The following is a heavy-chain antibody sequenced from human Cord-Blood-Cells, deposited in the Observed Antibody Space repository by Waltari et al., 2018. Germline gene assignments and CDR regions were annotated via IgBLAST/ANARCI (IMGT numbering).Heavy chain of an antibody. CDR2: ITHSGST. CDR3: ARGGSDYYGSGSYLHFDY. Sequence: QVQLQPWGAGLLTPSATLSLTCAVYGGSFSGYYWSRLRQPPGKGLEWIGEITHSGSTNYNPSLKSRVTISVDTSKNQFSLKLSSVTAADTAVYYCARGGSDYYGSGSYLHFDYWGQGTLVTVSS. D-gene: IGHD3-10*01. CDR1: GGSFSGYY. J-gene: IGHJ4*02. V-gene: IGHV4-34*01.